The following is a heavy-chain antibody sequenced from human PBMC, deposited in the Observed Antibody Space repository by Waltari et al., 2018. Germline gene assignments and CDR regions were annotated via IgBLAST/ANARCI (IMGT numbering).Heavy chain of an antibody. Sequence: QVQLQQWGAGLWKPSETLSLTSAVYGGSFSGYNGSWIRQPPGKGLEWIGEINHSGSTNYNPSLKSRVTISVDTSKNQFSLKLSSVTAADTAVYYCARGRRGPAAANFDYWGQGTLVTVSS. J-gene: IGHJ4*02. V-gene: IGHV4-34*01. CDR3: ARGRRGPAAANFDY. CDR1: GGSFSGYN. D-gene: IGHD2-2*01. CDR2: INHSGST.